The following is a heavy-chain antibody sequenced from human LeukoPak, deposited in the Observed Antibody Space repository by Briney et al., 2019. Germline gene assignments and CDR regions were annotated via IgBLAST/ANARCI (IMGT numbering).Heavy chain of an antibody. Sequence: SETLSLTCAVYGGSFSGYYWSWIRQPPGKGLEWIGEINHSGSTNYNPSLQSRVTISVDTSKNQFSLKLSSVTAADTAVYYCARRREVRWPRSLDDAFDIWGQGTMVTVSS. CDR2: INHSGST. V-gene: IGHV4-34*01. CDR3: ARRREVRWPRSLDDAFDI. J-gene: IGHJ3*02. D-gene: IGHD5-12*01. CDR1: GGSFSGYY.